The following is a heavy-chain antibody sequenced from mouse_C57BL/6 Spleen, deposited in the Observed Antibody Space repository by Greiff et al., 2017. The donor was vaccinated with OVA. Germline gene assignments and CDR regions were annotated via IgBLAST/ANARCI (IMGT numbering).Heavy chain of an antibody. J-gene: IGHJ2*01. Sequence: EVKLQESGGGLVKPGGSLKLSCAASGFTFSSYTMSWVRQTPEKRLEWVATISGGGGNTYYPDSVKGRFTISRDNAKNTLYLQMSSLRSEDTALYYCARHQYSNYVEVFDYWGQGTTLTVSS. CDR1: GFTFSSYT. V-gene: IGHV5-9*01. CDR3: ARHQYSNYVEVFDY. CDR2: ISGGGGNT. D-gene: IGHD2-5*01.